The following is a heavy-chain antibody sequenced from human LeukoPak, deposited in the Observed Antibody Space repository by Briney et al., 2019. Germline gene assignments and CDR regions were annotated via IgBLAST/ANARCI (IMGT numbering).Heavy chain of an antibody. D-gene: IGHD3-16*01. Sequence: GGSLRLSCAASGFTFSSYWMHWVRHAPGKGLVWVSRISTDGSSTSYADSVKGRFTISRDNAKNTLYLQMNSLRAEDTAVYYCARGYGHDYWGQGTLVTVSS. CDR1: GFTFSSYW. CDR2: ISTDGSST. J-gene: IGHJ4*02. CDR3: ARGYGHDY. V-gene: IGHV3-74*01.